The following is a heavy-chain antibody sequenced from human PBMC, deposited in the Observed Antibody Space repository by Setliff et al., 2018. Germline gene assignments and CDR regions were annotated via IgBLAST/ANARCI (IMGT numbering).Heavy chain of an antibody. CDR1: GYTLTELS. CDR3: ATQITMVRGVTDSHFDY. CDR2: FDPEDGEK. V-gene: IGHV1-24*01. D-gene: IGHD3-10*01. J-gene: IGHJ4*02. Sequence: ASVKVSCKVSGYTLTELSRHGVRQAPGKGLEWMGGFDPEDGEKIYAQKFQGWVTMTRDTSISTAYMELSRLRSEDTAVYYCATQITMVRGVTDSHFDYWGQGTLVTAPQ.